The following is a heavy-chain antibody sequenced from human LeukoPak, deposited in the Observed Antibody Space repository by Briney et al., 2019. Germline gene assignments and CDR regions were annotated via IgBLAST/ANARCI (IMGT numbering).Heavy chain of an antibody. J-gene: IGHJ4*02. CDR2: ISGSGGST. CDR3: AEAGWSLDFWSGYFMEGDY. Sequence: PGGSLRLSCAASGFTFSSYAMSWVRQAPGKGLEWVSAISGSGGSTYYADSVKGRFTISRDNSKNTLYLQMNSLRAEDTAVYYCAEAGWSLDFWSGYFMEGDYWGQGTLVTVSS. CDR1: GFTFSSYA. D-gene: IGHD3-3*01. V-gene: IGHV3-23*01.